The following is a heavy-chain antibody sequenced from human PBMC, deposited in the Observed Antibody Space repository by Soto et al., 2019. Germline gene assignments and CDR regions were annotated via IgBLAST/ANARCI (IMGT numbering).Heavy chain of an antibody. CDR1: GGSISRGGYY. CDR2: IYYSGGT. D-gene: IGHD2-15*01. J-gene: IGHJ5*02. Sequence: SETLSLTCTVSGGSISRGGYYWSWIRQHPGKGLEWIGYIYYSGGTYYNPSLKSRVTISVDTSKNQFSLKLSSVTAADTAVYYCARGFGYCSGGSSLRFDPWGQGTLVTVSS. CDR3: ARGFGYCSGGSSLRFDP. V-gene: IGHV4-31*03.